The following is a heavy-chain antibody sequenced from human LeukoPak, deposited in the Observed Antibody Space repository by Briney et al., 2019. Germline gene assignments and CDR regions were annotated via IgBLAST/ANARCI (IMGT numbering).Heavy chain of an antibody. Sequence: TSETLSLTCAVYGGSFSGYYWSWIRQPPGKGLEWVGEINHSGSTNYNPSLKSRVTISVDTSKTQFSLKLSSVTAADTAVYYCASNYYYDSSGYSAYWGQGTLVTVSS. CDR1: GGSFSGYY. V-gene: IGHV4-34*01. CDR3: ASNYYYDSSGYSAY. D-gene: IGHD3-22*01. CDR2: INHSGST. J-gene: IGHJ4*02.